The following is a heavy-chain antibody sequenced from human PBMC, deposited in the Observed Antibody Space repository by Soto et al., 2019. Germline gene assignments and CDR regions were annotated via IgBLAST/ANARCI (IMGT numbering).Heavy chain of an antibody. Sequence: GGSLRLSCAASGFTFSSYGMHWVRQAPGKGLEWVAVISYDGSNKYYADSVKGRFTISRDNSKNTLYLQMNSLRAEDTAVYYCAKVISDYDFWSGYYTGAINYWGQGTLVTVSS. V-gene: IGHV3-30*18. J-gene: IGHJ4*02. CDR3: AKVISDYDFWSGYYTGAINY. D-gene: IGHD3-3*01. CDR2: ISYDGSNK. CDR1: GFTFSSYG.